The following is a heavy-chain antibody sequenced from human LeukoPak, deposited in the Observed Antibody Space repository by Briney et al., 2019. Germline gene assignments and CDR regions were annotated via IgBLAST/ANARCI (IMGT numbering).Heavy chain of an antibody. CDR1: GYIFTNYG. J-gene: IGHJ4*02. CDR2: INTYNGKT. CDR3: AKSHSGSLRAPFDN. V-gene: IGHV1-18*01. Sequence: ASVKVSCKASGYIFTNYGIIWVRQAPGQGREWMGWINTYNGKTNYAQKVQGRVTMATDTSTSTAYMELRSLRSDDTAGYYCAKSHSGSLRAPFDNWGQGTLVTVSS. D-gene: IGHD3-22*01.